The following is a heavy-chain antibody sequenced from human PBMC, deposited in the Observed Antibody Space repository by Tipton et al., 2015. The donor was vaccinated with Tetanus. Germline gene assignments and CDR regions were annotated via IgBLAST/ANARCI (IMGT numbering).Heavy chain of an antibody. J-gene: IGHJ4*02. CDR3: ARGPTATSDY. V-gene: IGHV4-4*09. D-gene: IGHD4-17*01. CDR1: GGSISSFY. Sequence: LRLSCTVSGGSISSFYWYWIRQPPGKGLEWIAYIYQNGDANYNPSLKSRITISMDTSRNQFSLNLSSVTAADTAVYYCARGPTATSDYWGQGTLVTVSS. CDR2: IYQNGDA.